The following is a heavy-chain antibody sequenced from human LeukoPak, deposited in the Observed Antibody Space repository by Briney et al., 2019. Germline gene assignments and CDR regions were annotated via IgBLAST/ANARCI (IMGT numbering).Heavy chain of an antibody. CDR1: GYTFTGYY. CDR3: AREAAYYDFWSGYYHYYMDV. Sequence: ASVKVSCKASGYTFTGYYMHWVRQAPGQGLEWMGWINPNSGGTNYAQKFQGRVTMTRDTSISTAYMELSRLRSDDTAVYYCAREAAYYDFWSGYYHYYMDVWGKGTTVTVSS. D-gene: IGHD3-3*01. V-gene: IGHV1-2*02. CDR2: INPNSGGT. J-gene: IGHJ6*03.